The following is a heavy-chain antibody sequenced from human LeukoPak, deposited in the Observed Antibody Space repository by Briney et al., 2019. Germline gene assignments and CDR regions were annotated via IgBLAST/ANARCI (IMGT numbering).Heavy chain of an antibody. CDR3: ASRHDSGPY. V-gene: IGHV4-4*02. CDR1: GGSISSPDW. CDR2: VYHTGST. D-gene: IGHD4-17*01. Sequence: SATLSLTCAVSGGSISSPDWWTWVRQPPGKGLEWIGEVYHTGSTNYNPSLKSRVTISVDKSNNQFSLKLTSVTAADTAVYYCASRHDSGPYWGQGTLVTVSS. J-gene: IGHJ4*02.